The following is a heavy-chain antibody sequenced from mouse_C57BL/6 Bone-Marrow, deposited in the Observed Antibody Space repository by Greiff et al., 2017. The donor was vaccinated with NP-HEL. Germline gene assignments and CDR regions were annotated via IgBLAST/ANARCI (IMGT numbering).Heavy chain of an antibody. V-gene: IGHV1-82*01. CDR3: ARDGYYAGLYWYCDV. Sequence: QVQLKESGPELVKPGASVKISCKASGYAFSSSWMNWVKQRPGKGLEWIGRIYPGDGDTNYNGKFKGKATLTADKSSSTAYMQLSSLTSEDSAVYFCARDGYYAGLYWYCDVWGTGTTVTVSS. J-gene: IGHJ1*03. CDR2: IYPGDGDT. CDR1: GYAFSSSW. D-gene: IGHD2-3*01.